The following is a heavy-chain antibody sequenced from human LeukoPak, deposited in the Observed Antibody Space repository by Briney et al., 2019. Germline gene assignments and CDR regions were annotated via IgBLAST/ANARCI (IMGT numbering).Heavy chain of an antibody. CDR3: ARKYYDILTGYYLPWFDP. J-gene: IGHJ5*02. CDR2: IYYSGST. CDR1: GDAITSDKYY. Sequence: SETLSLTCTVSGDAITSDKYYWGWIRQPPGKGLEWIGSIYYSGSTYYNPSLKSRVTISVDTSKNQFSLKLSSVTAADTAVYYCARKYYDILTGYYLPWFDPWGQGTLVTVSS. D-gene: IGHD3-9*01. V-gene: IGHV4-39*01.